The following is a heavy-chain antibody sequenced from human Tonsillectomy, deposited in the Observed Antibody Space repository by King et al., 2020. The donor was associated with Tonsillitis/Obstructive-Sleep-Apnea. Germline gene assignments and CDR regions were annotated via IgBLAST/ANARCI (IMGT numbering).Heavy chain of an antibody. CDR2: ISYDGSNK. D-gene: IGHD5-24*01. V-gene: IGHV3-30*18. J-gene: IGHJ4*02. Sequence: VQLVESGGGVVQPGRSLRLSCAASGFTFSSYGMHWVRQAPGKGLEWVAVISYDGSNKYYADSVKGRFTISRDNSKNTLYLQMNSLRAEDTAVYYCAKDRRDGYTSGDYWGQGPLVTVSS. CDR1: GFTFSSYG. CDR3: AKDRRDGYTSGDY.